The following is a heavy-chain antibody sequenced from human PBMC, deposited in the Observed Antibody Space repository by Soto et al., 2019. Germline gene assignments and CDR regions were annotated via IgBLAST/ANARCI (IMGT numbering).Heavy chain of an antibody. CDR2: IYSGGST. V-gene: IGHV3-53*01. D-gene: IGHD6-13*01. CDR1: GFTVSSNY. J-gene: IGHJ3*02. Sequence: PGGSLRLSCAASGFTVSSNYMSWVRQAPGKGLEWVSVIYSGGSTYYADSVKGRFTISRDNSKNTLYLQMNSLRAEDTAVYYCAQTEAGMTFDIWGRGTMVTVSS. CDR3: AQTEAGMTFDI.